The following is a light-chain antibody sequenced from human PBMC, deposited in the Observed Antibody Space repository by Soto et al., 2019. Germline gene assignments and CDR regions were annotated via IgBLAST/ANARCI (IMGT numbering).Light chain of an antibody. CDR3: QSYDSSLGGSGV. J-gene: IGLJ1*01. CDR2: GNT. Sequence: QLVLTQPPSVSGAPGQRVTISCTGSSSNLGAGYDVHWYQQLPGTAPKLLIYGNTNRPSGVPDRFSGSNSGTSASLAITGLQAEDEADYYCQSYDSSLGGSGVFGTGTKVTVL. CDR1: SSNLGAGYD. V-gene: IGLV1-40*01.